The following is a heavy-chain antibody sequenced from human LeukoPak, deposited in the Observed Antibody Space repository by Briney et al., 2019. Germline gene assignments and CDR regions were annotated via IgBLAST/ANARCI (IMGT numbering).Heavy chain of an antibody. J-gene: IGHJ5*02. V-gene: IGHV3-23*01. D-gene: IGHD3-3*01. CDR3: AKDPGDYDFWSGYHPGLLFDP. Sequence: PGGSLRLSCAASGFTFSSYAMSWVRQAPGKGLEWVSAISGSGGSTYYADSVKGRFTTSRDNSKNTLYLQMNSLRAEDTAVYYCAKDPGDYDFWSGYHPGLLFDPWGQGTLVTVSS. CDR1: GFTFSSYA. CDR2: ISGSGGST.